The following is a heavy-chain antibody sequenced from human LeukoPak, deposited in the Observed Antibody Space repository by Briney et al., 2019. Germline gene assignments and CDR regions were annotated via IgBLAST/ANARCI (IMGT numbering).Heavy chain of an antibody. J-gene: IGHJ3*02. CDR2: IYYSGST. Sequence: SETLSLTCTVSGGSVSSGSYYWSWIRQPPGKGLECIGYIYYSGSTNYNPSLKSRVTISVDTSKNQFSLKLSSVTAADTAVYYCAREYCSGGSCYSHAFDIWGQGTMVTVSS. D-gene: IGHD2-15*01. CDR3: AREYCSGGSCYSHAFDI. CDR1: GGSVSSGSYY. V-gene: IGHV4-61*01.